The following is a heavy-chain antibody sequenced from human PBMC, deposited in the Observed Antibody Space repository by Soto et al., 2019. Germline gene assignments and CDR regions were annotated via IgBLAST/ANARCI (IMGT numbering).Heavy chain of an antibody. CDR1: GGTFTSYV. CDR3: AKGQDSRVTYLDAFDR. V-gene: IGHV1-69*01. CDR2: VMPIFTTS. D-gene: IGHD2-15*01. J-gene: IGHJ3*02. Sequence: QVQLVQSGAEVKEPGSSVKVSCKASGGTFTSYVINWVRQAPGQGLEWMGGVMPIFTTSNYAQTCQGRLTISADELTTTAYMELSSLSSGDTAMYYSAKGQDSRVTYLDAFDRWGQGTMVIVSS.